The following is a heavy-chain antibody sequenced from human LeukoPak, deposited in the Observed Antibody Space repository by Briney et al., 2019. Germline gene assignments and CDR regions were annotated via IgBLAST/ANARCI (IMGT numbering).Heavy chain of an antibody. J-gene: IGHJ4*02. D-gene: IGHD2-15*01. CDR2: IYYSGST. CDR1: GGSISSSSYY. Sequence: SETLSLTCTVSGGSISSSSYYWGWIRQPPGKGLEWIGSIYYSGSTYYNPSLKSRVTISVDTSKNQFSLKLSSVTAADTAVYYCARLGASVVVVAATEYFDYWGQGTLVTVPS. V-gene: IGHV4-39*01. CDR3: ARLGASVVVVAATEYFDY.